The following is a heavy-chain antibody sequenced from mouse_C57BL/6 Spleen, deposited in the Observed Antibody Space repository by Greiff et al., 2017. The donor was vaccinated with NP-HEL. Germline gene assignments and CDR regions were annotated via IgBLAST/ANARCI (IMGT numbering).Heavy chain of an antibody. J-gene: IGHJ2*01. Sequence: VQLKESGPGLAKPSQTLSLPCSVTGYSITSDYWNWIRKFPGNKLEYMGYISYSGSTYYNPSLKSRISITRDTSKNQYYLQLNSVTTEDTATYYCARSDYYGSMRDYYFDYWGQGTTLTVSS. CDR2: ISYSGST. D-gene: IGHD1-1*01. CDR3: ARSDYYGSMRDYYFDY. CDR1: GYSITSDY. V-gene: IGHV3-8*01.